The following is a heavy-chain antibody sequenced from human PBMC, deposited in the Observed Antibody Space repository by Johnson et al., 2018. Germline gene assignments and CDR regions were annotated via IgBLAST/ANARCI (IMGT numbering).Heavy chain of an antibody. Sequence: QVQLVESGGGVVQPGRSLRLSCGASGFNFSDYGMHWVRHPPGKGLEWVGVIGYDGNNKYYAASVKGRFSISRDNSKKTLYLQMNILRVEDTAVYYCTRGPPRDWYVKELDFWGQGTLVTVSS. V-gene: IGHV3-33*01. CDR1: GFNFSDYG. CDR3: TRGPPRDWYVKELDF. D-gene: IGHD3/OR15-3a*01. CDR2: IGYDGNNK. J-gene: IGHJ4*02.